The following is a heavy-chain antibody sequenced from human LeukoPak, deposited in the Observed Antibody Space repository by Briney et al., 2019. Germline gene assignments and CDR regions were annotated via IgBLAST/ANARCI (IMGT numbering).Heavy chain of an antibody. Sequence: SLRLSCAASGFTFDDYAMHWVRRAPGKGLEWVSGISWNSGSIGYADSVKGRFTISRDNAKTSLYLQMNSLRAEDTALYYCAKDSSGYYYHDAFDIWGQGTMVTVSS. J-gene: IGHJ3*02. CDR1: GFTFDDYA. CDR2: ISWNSGSI. D-gene: IGHD3-22*01. V-gene: IGHV3-9*01. CDR3: AKDSSGYYYHDAFDI.